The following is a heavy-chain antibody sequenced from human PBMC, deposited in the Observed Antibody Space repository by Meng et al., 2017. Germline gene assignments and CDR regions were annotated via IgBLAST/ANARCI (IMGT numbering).Heavy chain of an antibody. CDR3: VRGSAARPPYYFDY. CDR1: GGSFSGYY. V-gene: IGHV4-34*01. D-gene: IGHD6-6*01. J-gene: IGHJ4*02. Sequence: QGQLQQWGAGLLKPSETLSLTCAVYGGSFSGYYWSWIRQPPGKGLEWIGEINHSGSTNYNPSLKSRVTISVDTSKNQFSLKLSSVTAADTAVYYCVRGSAARPPYYFDYWGQGTLVTVSS. CDR2: INHSGST.